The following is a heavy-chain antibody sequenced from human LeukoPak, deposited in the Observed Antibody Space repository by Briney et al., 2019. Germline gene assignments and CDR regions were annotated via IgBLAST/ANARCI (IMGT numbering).Heavy chain of an antibody. V-gene: IGHV4-4*07. CDR2: LYTSGNT. Sequence: SETLSLTCTVSGGSINSYYWSWIRQPAGKGLECVGRLYTSGNTNYTPSLRSRITIAVDKSEHQFYLKLAFVTAAETAVYYCVRQLQVCSGGSCYSGKGIDYWGQGTLVTVSS. D-gene: IGHD2-15*01. CDR1: GGSINSYY. CDR3: VRQLQVCSGGSCYSGKGIDY. J-gene: IGHJ4*02.